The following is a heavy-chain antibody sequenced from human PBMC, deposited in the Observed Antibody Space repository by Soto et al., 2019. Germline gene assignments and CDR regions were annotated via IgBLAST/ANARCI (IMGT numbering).Heavy chain of an antibody. Sequence: SEPLCLTCAVYGGSFSGYGWRWIRQTPGKGLEWIGEINHSRSTNYNPSLKSRVTISVDTSKNQFSLKLSSVTAADTAVYYCARSIAARPQYYYYYMDVWGKGTTVTVSS. CDR2: INHSRST. D-gene: IGHD6-6*01. J-gene: IGHJ6*03. V-gene: IGHV4-34*01. CDR1: GGSFSGYG. CDR3: ARSIAARPQYYYYYMDV.